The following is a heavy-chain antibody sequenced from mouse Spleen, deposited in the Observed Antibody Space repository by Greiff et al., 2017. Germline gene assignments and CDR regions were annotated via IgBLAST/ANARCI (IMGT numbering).Heavy chain of an antibody. CDR1: GYTFTDFN. CDR2: INPNNGGT. CDR3: ARYPYGSRGDYAMDY. Sequence: VQLQQSGPELVKPGASVKIPCKASGYTFTDFNMDWVKQSHGKSLEWIGDINPNNGGTIYNQKFKGKATLTVDKSSSTAYMELRSLTSEDTAVYYCARYPYGSRGDYAMDYWGQGTSVTVSS. V-gene: IGHV1-18*01. D-gene: IGHD1-1*01. J-gene: IGHJ4*01.